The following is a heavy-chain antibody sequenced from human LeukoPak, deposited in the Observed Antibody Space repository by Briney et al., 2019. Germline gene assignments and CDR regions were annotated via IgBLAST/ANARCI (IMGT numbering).Heavy chain of an antibody. V-gene: IGHV4-59*12. CDR3: AREHSSGYYPPRYFDL. D-gene: IGHD3-22*01. Sequence: SETLSLTCTVSGASISSYYWSWIRQPPGKGLEWIGYIYHSGSTYYNPSLKSRVTISVDRSKNQFSLKLSSVTAADTAVYYCAREHSSGYYPPRYFDLWGRGTLVTVSS. CDR2: IYHSGST. CDR1: GASISSYY. J-gene: IGHJ2*01.